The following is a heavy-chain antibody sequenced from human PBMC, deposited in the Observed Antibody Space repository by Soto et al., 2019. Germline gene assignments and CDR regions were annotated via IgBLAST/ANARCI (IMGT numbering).Heavy chain of an antibody. J-gene: IGHJ6*03. CDR1: GYTFTSYG. D-gene: IGHD3-16*01. CDR2: ISAYNGNT. V-gene: IGHV1-18*01. Sequence: ASVKVSCKASGYTFTSYGISWVRQAPGQGLEWMGWISAYNGNTNYAQKLQGRVTMTTDTSTSTAYMELRSLRSDDTAVYYCARPAYDYIWGSFYYYYMDGWGKGTTVTFSS. CDR3: ARPAYDYIWGSFYYYYMDG.